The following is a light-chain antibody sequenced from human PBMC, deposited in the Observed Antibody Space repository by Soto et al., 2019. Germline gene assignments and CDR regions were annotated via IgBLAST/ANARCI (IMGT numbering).Light chain of an antibody. CDR2: YDD. Sequence: QSVLTQPPSVSEAPRQRVTISCSGSSSNIGNNAVNWYQQLPGKAPKLLIYYDDLLPSGVSDRFSGSKSGTSASLAISGLQSEDGADYYCAAWDDSLNVYVFGTGNKVTVL. CDR3: AAWDDSLNVYV. J-gene: IGLJ1*01. V-gene: IGLV1-36*01. CDR1: SSNIGNNA.